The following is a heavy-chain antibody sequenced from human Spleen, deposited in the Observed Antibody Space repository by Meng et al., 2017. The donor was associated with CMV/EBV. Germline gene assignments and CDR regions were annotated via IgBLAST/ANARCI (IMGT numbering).Heavy chain of an antibody. V-gene: IGHV3-21*01. J-gene: IGHJ6*02. D-gene: IGHD1-26*01. CDR3: ARVGEVGTTTYFFYGMDV. CDR2: ISSSSSYI. Sequence: GESLKISCAASGFTFSSYSMNWVRQAPGKGLEWVSSISSSSSYIYYADSVKGRFTISRDNAKSSLFLQMNSLRAEDTGVYFCARVGEVGTTTYFFYGMDVWGQGTTVTVSS. CDR1: GFTFSSYS.